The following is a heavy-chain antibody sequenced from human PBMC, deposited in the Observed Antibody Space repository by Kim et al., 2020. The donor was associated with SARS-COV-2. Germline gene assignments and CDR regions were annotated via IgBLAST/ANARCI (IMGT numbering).Heavy chain of an antibody. CDR2: ISSRGDAT. CDR3: IKNVGSQTYGD. D-gene: IGHD2-15*01. Sequence: GGSLRLSCAASGFTFSSYAMNWVRQAPGKGLDWVSGISSRGDATYYADSVKGRFTISRDNSKDTLYLQMSSLRAEDTAVYYCIKNVGSQTYGDWGQGSLVTVSS. J-gene: IGHJ4*02. CDR1: GFTFSSYA. V-gene: IGHV3-23*01.